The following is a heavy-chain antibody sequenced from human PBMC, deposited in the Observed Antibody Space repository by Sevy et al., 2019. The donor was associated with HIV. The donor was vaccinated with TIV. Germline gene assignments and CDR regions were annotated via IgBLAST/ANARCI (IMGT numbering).Heavy chain of an antibody. Sequence: GGSLRLSXAASXXXVSSSYMTWVXXPPGKGLEWVSFITSSGSNIYYTDSVKGRFTISRDIAKNSLNLQMNSLRAEDTAVYYCARDRGVFTGYXAXDXXGQGTTVTVSS. D-gene: IGHD3-10*01. CDR3: ARDRGVFTGYXAXDX. J-gene: IGHJ6*02. V-gene: IGHV3-21*01. CDR2: ITSSGSNI. CDR1: XXXVSSSY.